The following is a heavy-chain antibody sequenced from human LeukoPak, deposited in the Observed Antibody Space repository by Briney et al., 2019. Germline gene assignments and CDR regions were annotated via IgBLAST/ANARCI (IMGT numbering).Heavy chain of an antibody. CDR2: IKQDGSEK. D-gene: IGHD6-13*01. V-gene: IGHV3-7*01. J-gene: IGHJ2*01. CDR1: GFTFSSYW. Sequence: GGSLRLSCAASGFTFSSYWMCWVRQAPGKGLEWVANIKQDGSEKYYVDSVKGRFTISRDNAKNSLYLQMNSLRAEDTAVYYCARGPGIAAAGTSWCFLWGRGTLVTVSS. CDR3: ARGPGIAAAGTSWCFL.